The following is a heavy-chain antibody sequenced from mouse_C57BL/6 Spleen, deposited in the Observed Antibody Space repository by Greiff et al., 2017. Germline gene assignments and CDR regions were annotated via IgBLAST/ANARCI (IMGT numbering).Heavy chain of an antibody. D-gene: IGHD2-4*01. Sequence: VHVKQSGPELVKPGDSVKISCKASGYSFTGYFMNWVMQSHGKSLEWIGRINPYNGDTFYNQKFKGKATLTVDKSSSTAHMELRSLTSEDSAVYYCARGGDYDGYYFDYWGQGTTLTVSS. V-gene: IGHV1-20*01. J-gene: IGHJ2*01. CDR2: INPYNGDT. CDR3: ARGGDYDGYYFDY. CDR1: GYSFTGYF.